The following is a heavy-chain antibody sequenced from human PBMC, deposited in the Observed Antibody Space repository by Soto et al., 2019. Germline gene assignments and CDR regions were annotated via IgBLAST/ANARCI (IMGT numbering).Heavy chain of an antibody. J-gene: IGHJ5*01. CDR2: TIPIFDTP. D-gene: IGHD3-10*01. CDR3: ARDREDGSGTKYNWFDS. Sequence: QMQLVQSGAEVNKPGSSVKISCKASGGTFGNLGISWLRQAPGQGLEWMGGTIPIFDTPHYAEKFRDRVTITADATTTAYLELTSLTSADTATYYCARDREDGSGTKYNWFDSWGQGTLVTVSS. CDR1: GGTFGNLG. V-gene: IGHV1-69*01.